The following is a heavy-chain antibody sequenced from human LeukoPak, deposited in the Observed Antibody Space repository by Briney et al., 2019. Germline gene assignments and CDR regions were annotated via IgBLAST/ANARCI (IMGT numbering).Heavy chain of an antibody. V-gene: IGHV1-46*01. D-gene: IGHD4/OR15-4a*01. Sequence: ASVKVSCKASGYTFTSYYMHWVRQAPGQGLEWMGIINPSGGSTSYAQKFQGRVTMTRDMSTSTVYMELSSLRSEDTAVYYCARAMVADPHFDYWGQPTLVTVSS. CDR3: ARAMVADPHFDY. J-gene: IGHJ4*02. CDR2: INPSGGST. CDR1: GYTFTSYY.